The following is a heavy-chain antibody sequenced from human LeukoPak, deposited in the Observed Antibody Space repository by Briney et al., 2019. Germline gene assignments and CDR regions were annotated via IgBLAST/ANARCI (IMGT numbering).Heavy chain of an antibody. J-gene: IGHJ4*02. CDR2: INQSGSA. Sequence: PSETLSLTCAVSGGSFSGYYWTWIRQPPGKGLEWIGEINQSGSANYGPSLSSRVTISLDMSENQFSLKLTSVTAADTAVYYCARGQGTVTTHWGQGTLVTVSS. CDR3: ARGQGTVTTH. CDR1: GGSFSGYY. D-gene: IGHD4-17*01. V-gene: IGHV4-34*01.